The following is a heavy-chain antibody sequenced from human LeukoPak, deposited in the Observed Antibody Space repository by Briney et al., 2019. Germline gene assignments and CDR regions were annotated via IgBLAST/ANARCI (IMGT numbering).Heavy chain of an antibody. CDR2: IIPILGIA. J-gene: IGHJ5*02. D-gene: IGHD6-6*01. V-gene: IGHV1-69*04. Sequence: ASVKVSCKASGGTFSSYAISWVRQAPGQGLEWMGRIIPILGIANYAQKFQGRVTITADKSTSTAYMELSSLRSEDTAVYYCARGRIAARPGPWNWFDPWGQGTLVTVSS. CDR3: ARGRIAARPGPWNWFDP. CDR1: GGTFSSYA.